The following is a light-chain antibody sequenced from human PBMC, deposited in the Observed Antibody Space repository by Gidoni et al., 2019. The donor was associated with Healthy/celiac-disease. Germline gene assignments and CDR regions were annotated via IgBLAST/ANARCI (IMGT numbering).Light chain of an antibody. CDR2: AVS. CDR1: SSDVGGYNY. J-gene: IGLJ3*02. V-gene: IGLV2-11*01. CDR3: CSYAGSYTFEGV. Sequence: QSALTQPRSVSGSPGPSVTISCTGTSSDVGGYNYVSWYQQHPGKAPKLMIYAVSKRPSGVPDRFSGSKSGNTASLTISGLQAEDEADYYCCSYAGSYTFEGVFGGGTKLTVL.